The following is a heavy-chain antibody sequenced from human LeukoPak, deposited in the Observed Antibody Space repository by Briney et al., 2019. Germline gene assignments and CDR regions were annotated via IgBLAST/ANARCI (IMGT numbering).Heavy chain of an antibody. J-gene: IGHJ4*02. V-gene: IGHV3-21*01. CDR2: ISSSSSYI. D-gene: IGHD2-15*01. Sequence: GGSLRLSCAASGFTFSSYAMSWVRQAPGKGLEWVSSISSSSSYIYYADSVKGRFTISRDNAKNSLYLQMNSLRAEDTAVYYCARDSTGYCSGGSCYADYWGQGTLVTVSS. CDR3: ARDSTGYCSGGSCYADY. CDR1: GFTFSSYA.